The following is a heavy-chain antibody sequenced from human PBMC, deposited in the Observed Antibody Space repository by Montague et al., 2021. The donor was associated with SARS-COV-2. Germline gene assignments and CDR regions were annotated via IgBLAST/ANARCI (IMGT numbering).Heavy chain of an antibody. CDR3: ARDRGYFDWLFHSDYYYYGMDV. V-gene: IGHV4-31*03. CDR2: IYYSGST. Sequence: TLSLTCTVSGGSISSGGYYWSWIRQHPGKGLEWIGYIYYSGSTYYNPSLESRVTISVDTSKNQFSLKLSSVTAADTAVYYCARDRGYFDWLFHSDYYYYGMDVWGQGTTVTVSS. D-gene: IGHD3-9*01. J-gene: IGHJ6*02. CDR1: GGSISSGGYY.